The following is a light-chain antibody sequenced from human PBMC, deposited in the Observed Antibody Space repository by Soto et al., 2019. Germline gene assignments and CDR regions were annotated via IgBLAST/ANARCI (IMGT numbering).Light chain of an antibody. CDR3: QQYKNWPPIT. CDR1: QNVNTN. J-gene: IGKJ5*01. V-gene: IGKV3D-15*01. CDR2: GTS. Sequence: EVVMTQSPATLSVSPGERATLSCRASQNVNTNYFAWYQQKPGQAPRLLICGTSSRATGIPDRFSGSGSGTEFTLTISSLQSEDFAVYYCQQYKNWPPITFGQGTRLE.